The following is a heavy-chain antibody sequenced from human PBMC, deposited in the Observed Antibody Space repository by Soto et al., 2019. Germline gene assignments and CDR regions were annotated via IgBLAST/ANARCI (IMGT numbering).Heavy chain of an antibody. CDR1: GFTFSSYA. V-gene: IGHV3-30-3*01. CDR2: ISYDGSNK. D-gene: IGHD3-10*01. J-gene: IGHJ4*02. Sequence: QVQLVESGGGVVQPGRSLRLSCAASGFTFSSYAMHWVRQAPGKGLEWVAVISYDGSNKYYADSVKGRFTISRDNFKNTLYLQMNSLRAEDTAVYYCASPMVRGYWGQGTLVTVSS. CDR3: ASPMVRGY.